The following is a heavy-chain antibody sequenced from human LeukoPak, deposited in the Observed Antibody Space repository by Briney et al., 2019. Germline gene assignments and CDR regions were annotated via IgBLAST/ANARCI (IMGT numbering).Heavy chain of an antibody. Sequence: SETLSLTCTVSGGSISSSSYYWGWIRQPPGKGLEWIGSIYYSGSTYYNPSLKSRVTISVDTSKNQFSLKLSSVTAVDTAVYYCARVIIAVAVDYWGQGTLVTVSS. V-gene: IGHV4-39*01. D-gene: IGHD6-19*01. CDR1: GGSISSSSYY. CDR3: ARVIIAVAVDY. J-gene: IGHJ4*02. CDR2: IYYSGST.